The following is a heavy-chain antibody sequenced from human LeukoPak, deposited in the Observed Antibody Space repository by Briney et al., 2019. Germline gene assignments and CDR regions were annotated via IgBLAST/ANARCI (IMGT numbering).Heavy chain of an antibody. J-gene: IGHJ4*02. CDR3: ARGRGSLTY. Sequence: SETLSLTCTVSGGSISLYYWSWIRQPPGKGLEWIGYFYDTRSPKYNPSLERRVTISVDMSRDQFSLNLTSVTAADTAVYYCARGRGSLTYWGRGTLATVSS. CDR1: GGSISLYY. CDR2: FYDTRSP. V-gene: IGHV4-59*01. D-gene: IGHD3-10*01.